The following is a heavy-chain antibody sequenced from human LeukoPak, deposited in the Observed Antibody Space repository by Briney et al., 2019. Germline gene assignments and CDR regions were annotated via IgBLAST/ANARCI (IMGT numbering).Heavy chain of an antibody. J-gene: IGHJ4*02. D-gene: IGHD1-26*01. V-gene: IGHV4-30-2*01. CDR2: IYHSGST. Sequence: PSQTLSLTCAVSGGPISSGGYSWSWIRQPPGKGLEWIGYIYHSGSTYYNPSLKSRVTISVDRSKNQFSLKLSSVTAADTAVYYCAGGNKATYYFDYWGQGTLVTVSS. CDR3: AGGNKATYYFDY. CDR1: GGPISSGGYS.